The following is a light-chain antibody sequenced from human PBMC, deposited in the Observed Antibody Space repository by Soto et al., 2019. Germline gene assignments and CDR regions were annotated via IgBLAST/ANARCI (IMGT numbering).Light chain of an antibody. Sequence: SVLTQPPPASGSPGQSVTISCTGTRSDIGGYNYVSWYQQHPGKAPKLMIFEVSKRPSGVPDRFSGSKSGNTASLTVSGLQAEDEADYYCSSFAGSNNFGVFGTGTKVTVL. CDR1: RSDIGGYNY. CDR2: EVS. V-gene: IGLV2-8*01. CDR3: SSFAGSNNFGV. J-gene: IGLJ1*01.